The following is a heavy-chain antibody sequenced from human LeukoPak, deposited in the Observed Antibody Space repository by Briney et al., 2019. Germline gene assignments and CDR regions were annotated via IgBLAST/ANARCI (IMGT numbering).Heavy chain of an antibody. D-gene: IGHD2/OR15-2a*01. Sequence: GGSLRLSCAASGFTFSSYWMSWVRQAPGKGLEWVANIKQDGSEKYYVDSVKGRFTISRDNSKNTLYLQMNSLRAEDTAVYYCANSPGKYLNTFFDYWGQGTLVTVSS. V-gene: IGHV3-7*03. CDR3: ANSPGKYLNTFFDY. CDR2: IKQDGSEK. CDR1: GFTFSSYW. J-gene: IGHJ4*02.